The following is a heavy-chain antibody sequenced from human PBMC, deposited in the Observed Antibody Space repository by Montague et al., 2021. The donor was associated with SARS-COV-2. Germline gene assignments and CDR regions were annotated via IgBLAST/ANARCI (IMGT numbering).Heavy chain of an antibody. V-gene: IGHV4-39*01. D-gene: IGHD6-19*01. CDR1: GGSISSSSSY. CDR3: ATQEDPSGWIPGPFDF. J-gene: IGHJ4*02. Sequence: SETLSLTCTVSGGSISSSSSYWAWIRQPPGKGLEWIGSISYRGSTYYTPSLKSRVIISVDTSKNQLSPKLSSVTAADTAVYYCATQEDPSGWIPGPFDFWGQGTLLTVSS. CDR2: ISYRGST.